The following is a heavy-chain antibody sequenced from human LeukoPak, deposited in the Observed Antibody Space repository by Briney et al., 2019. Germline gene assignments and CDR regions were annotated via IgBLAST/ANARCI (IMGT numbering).Heavy chain of an antibody. CDR1: GYTFTGYY. V-gene: IGHV1-2*02. Sequence: ASVKVSCKASGYTFTGYYMHWVRQAPGQGLEWMGWINPNSGGTNYAQKFQGRVTMTRDPSISTAYMELSRLRSDHTAVYYCARDRGVGGVTTALGYWGQGTLVTVSS. CDR3: ARDRGVGGVTTALGY. CDR2: INPNSGGT. D-gene: IGHD3-16*01. J-gene: IGHJ4*02.